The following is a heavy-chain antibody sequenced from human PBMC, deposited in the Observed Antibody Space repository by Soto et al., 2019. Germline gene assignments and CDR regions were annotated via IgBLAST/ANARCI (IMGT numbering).Heavy chain of an antibody. CDR1: GGTFSSYA. D-gene: IGHD2-15*01. J-gene: IGHJ5*02. V-gene: IGHV1-69*13. CDR2: IIPIFGTA. CDR3: ARDPGGYCSGGSCYIGAWFDP. Sequence: SVKVSCKASGGTFSSYAISWVRQAPGQGLEWMGGIIPIFGTANYAQKFQGRVTITADESTSTAYMELSSLRSEDTAVYYCARDPGGYCSGGSCYIGAWFDPWGQGTLVTVS.